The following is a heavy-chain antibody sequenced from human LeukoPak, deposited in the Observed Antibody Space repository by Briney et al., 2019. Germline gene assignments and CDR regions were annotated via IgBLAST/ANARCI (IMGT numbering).Heavy chain of an antibody. CDR2: IYVSDSDA. V-gene: IGHV5-51*01. J-gene: IGHJ3*02. CDR3: ATYFAGAETFDI. D-gene: IGHD3-16*01. Sequence: GESLKISCKGSGYSFTSYWIGWVRQKPGKGLEWMGIIYVSDSDARYSPSFQGQVTISADKSTSTAYLQWSSLKASDTAMYYCATYFAGAETFDIWGQGTMVTVSS. CDR1: GYSFTSYW.